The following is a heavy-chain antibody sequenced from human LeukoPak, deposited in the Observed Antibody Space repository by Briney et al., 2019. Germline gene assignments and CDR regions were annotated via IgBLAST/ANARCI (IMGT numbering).Heavy chain of an antibody. V-gene: IGHV3-48*04. J-gene: IGHJ4*02. Sequence: GGSLRLSCAASGFSFRDYGMNWVRQAPGKGLEWVSHISSSGTTIHYADSAKGRFTISRDNAKNSLYLQMNSLRAEDTAVYYCARARDIAVAEYYFDFWGQGTLVTVSS. D-gene: IGHD6-19*01. CDR2: ISSSGTTI. CDR1: GFSFRDYG. CDR3: ARARDIAVAEYYFDF.